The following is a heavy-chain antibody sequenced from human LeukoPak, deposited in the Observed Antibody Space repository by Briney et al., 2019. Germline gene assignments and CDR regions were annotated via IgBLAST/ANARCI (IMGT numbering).Heavy chain of an antibody. CDR2: IYYSGDT. Sequence: SETLSLTCTVSGDSIRSTSYYWGWIRQPLGKGLEWIGSIYYSGDTYYNPSLKSRVTIAVDTSKNQFSLKLNSVTAADTAVYYCARRKSFYDSSGYFDHWGRGTLVTVS. D-gene: IGHD3-22*01. CDR3: ARRKSFYDSSGYFDH. V-gene: IGHV4-39*01. CDR1: GDSIRSTSYY. J-gene: IGHJ4*02.